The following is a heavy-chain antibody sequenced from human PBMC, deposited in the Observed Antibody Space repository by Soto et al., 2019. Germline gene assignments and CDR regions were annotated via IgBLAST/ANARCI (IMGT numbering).Heavy chain of an antibody. V-gene: IGHV3-72*01. J-gene: IGHJ6*02. Sequence: GGSLRLSCAASAFTFSAHNMVWVRQAPGKGLEWVGRSRNKANNYATEYAASVKGRFTISRDDSKNSLYLQMNSLKIEDTAVYYCARDGGIAARHYYGMDVWGQGTTVTVSS. CDR3: ARDGGIAARHYYGMDV. D-gene: IGHD6-6*01. CDR2: SRNKANNYAT. CDR1: AFTFSAHN.